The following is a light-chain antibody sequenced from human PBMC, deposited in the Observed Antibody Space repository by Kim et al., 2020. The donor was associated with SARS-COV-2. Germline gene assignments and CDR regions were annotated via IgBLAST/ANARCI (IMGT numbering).Light chain of an antibody. J-gene: IGLJ3*02. Sequence: QRVTSSCYGTGSNIGSDYVVHWYHQLPGAAPKVVIYSNDKRPSGVPDRFSGSQSGPSASLAITGLQPDDEGYYYCQSFDSNLRGAVFGGGTRLTVL. CDR3: QSFDSNLRGAV. CDR2: SND. V-gene: IGLV1-40*01. CDR1: GSNIGSDYV.